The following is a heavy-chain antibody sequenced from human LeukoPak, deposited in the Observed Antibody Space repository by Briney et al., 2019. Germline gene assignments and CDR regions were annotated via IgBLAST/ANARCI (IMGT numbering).Heavy chain of an antibody. D-gene: IGHD3-9*01. Sequence: PSETLSLTCTVSGYSISSGYYWGWIRPPPGKGLEWIGSINHVGSTYYNPSLKSRVTISVDTSKNQFSLKLSSVTAADTAVYYCAKDRYYDILTGYFGVDAFDSWGQGTMVTVSS. CDR3: AKDRYYDILTGYFGVDAFDS. CDR2: INHVGST. J-gene: IGHJ3*02. V-gene: IGHV4-38-2*02. CDR1: GYSISSGYY.